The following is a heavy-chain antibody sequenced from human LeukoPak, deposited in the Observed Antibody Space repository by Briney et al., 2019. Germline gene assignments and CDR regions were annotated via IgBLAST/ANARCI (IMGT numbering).Heavy chain of an antibody. Sequence: ASVKVSCKASGYSFTGYYLHWMRQAPGPRLEWMGWINAGNGNTKYSQEFQGRLTITRDTSASTVYMELSSLRSEDMAVYYCARERGTLRYFDFWGQGTLVTVSS. D-gene: IGHD4-17*01. V-gene: IGHV1-3*03. CDR1: GYSFTGYY. J-gene: IGHJ4*02. CDR2: INAGNGNT. CDR3: ARERGTLRYFDF.